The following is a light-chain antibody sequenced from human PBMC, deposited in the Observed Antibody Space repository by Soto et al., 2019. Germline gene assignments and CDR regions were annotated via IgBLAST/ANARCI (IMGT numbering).Light chain of an antibody. CDR1: SSDVGGYNY. CDR3: AAWDGSLNGWV. J-gene: IGLJ3*02. Sequence: QSVLTQPRSVSGSPGQSVTISCTGTSSDVGGYNYVSWYQQHPDKAPKLLIYNDNQRPSGVPDRFSGSKSGTSGSLAISGLQSEDEADYYCAAWDGSLNGWVFGGGTKLTVL. CDR2: NDN. V-gene: IGLV2-11*01.